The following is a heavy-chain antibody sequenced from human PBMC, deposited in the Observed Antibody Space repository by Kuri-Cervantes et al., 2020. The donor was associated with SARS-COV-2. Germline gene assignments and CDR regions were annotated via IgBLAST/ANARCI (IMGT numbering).Heavy chain of an antibody. CDR2: MNPNSGNT. Sequence: SVKVSCKASGYTFTSYDINWVRQATGQGLEWMGWMNPNSGNTGYAQKFQGRVTITRNTSISTAYMELSSLRSEDTAVYYCARGSSGWFPYYYFDYWGQGTLVTVSS. D-gene: IGHD6-19*01. CDR3: ARGSSGWFPYYYFDY. J-gene: IGHJ4*02. CDR1: GYTFTSYD. V-gene: IGHV1-8*03.